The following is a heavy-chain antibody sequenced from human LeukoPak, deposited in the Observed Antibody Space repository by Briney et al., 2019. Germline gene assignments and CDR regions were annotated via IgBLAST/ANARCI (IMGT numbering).Heavy chain of an antibody. CDR1: GFTFSSYW. D-gene: IGHD6-19*01. J-gene: IGHJ4*02. Sequence: GGSLRLSCAASGFTFSSYWMSWVRQTPGKGLEWVANIKQDGSEKYYVDSVKGRFTITRDNAKNSLYLQMNSLRVEDTAFYYCAKDNRRHYTSGPNPDSLHWGQGALVTVSS. CDR3: AKDNRRHYTSGPNPDSLH. CDR2: IKQDGSEK. V-gene: IGHV3-7*03.